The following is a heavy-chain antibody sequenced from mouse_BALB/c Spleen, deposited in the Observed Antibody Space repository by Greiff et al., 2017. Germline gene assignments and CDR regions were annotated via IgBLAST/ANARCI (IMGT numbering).Heavy chain of an antibody. Sequence: QVQLQQPGAELVKPGASVKMSCKASGYTFTSYNMHWVKQTPGQGLEWIGAIYPGNGDTSYNQKFKGKATLTADKSSSTAYMQLSSLTSEDSAVYYCARLNYDYDWGFAYWGQGTLVTVSA. J-gene: IGHJ3*01. CDR2: IYPGNGDT. CDR3: ARLNYDYDWGFAY. CDR1: GYTFTSYN. D-gene: IGHD2-4*01. V-gene: IGHV1-12*01.